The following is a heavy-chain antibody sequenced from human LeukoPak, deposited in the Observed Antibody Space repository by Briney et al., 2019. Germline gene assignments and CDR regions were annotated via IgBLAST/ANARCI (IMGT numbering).Heavy chain of an antibody. CDR2: IYPGDSDT. Sequence: GESLKISCKGSGYSFTSYWTGWVRQMPGKGLEWMGIIYPGDSDTKYSPSFQGQVTISVDKSISTAYLQWHSLKASDTAMFYCARRSVSNNYFDYWGQGTLVTVSS. J-gene: IGHJ4*02. CDR3: ARRSVSNNYFDY. CDR1: GYSFTSYW. D-gene: IGHD5/OR15-5a*01. V-gene: IGHV5-51*01.